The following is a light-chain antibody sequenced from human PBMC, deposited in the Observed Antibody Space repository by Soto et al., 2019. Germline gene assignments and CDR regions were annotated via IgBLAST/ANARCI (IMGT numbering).Light chain of an antibody. CDR3: QQYDRWLLT. V-gene: IGKV3-15*01. Sequence: ETVMTQSPATLSVSPGERATLSCRASQSVNSNLAWYQQESGQPPRLLVFGASTRATGVPARFSGSGSGTEFTLTISGLQSEDFAVYFCQQYDRWLLTFGGGIKVDI. CDR1: QSVNSN. CDR2: GAS. J-gene: IGKJ4*02.